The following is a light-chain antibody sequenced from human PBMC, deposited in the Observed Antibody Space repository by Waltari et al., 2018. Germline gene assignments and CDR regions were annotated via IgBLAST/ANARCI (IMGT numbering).Light chain of an antibody. CDR2: DVS. CDR3: CSYAGSYTVV. Sequence: QSALTQPRSVSGSPGQSVTLSCTGTRSDVGGYNYVSWYQPHPGKAPKLMIYDVSKRPSGVPDRFSGSKSGNTASLTISGLQAEDEADYYCCSYAGSYTVVFGGGTKLTVL. CDR1: RSDVGGYNY. J-gene: IGLJ2*01. V-gene: IGLV2-11*01.